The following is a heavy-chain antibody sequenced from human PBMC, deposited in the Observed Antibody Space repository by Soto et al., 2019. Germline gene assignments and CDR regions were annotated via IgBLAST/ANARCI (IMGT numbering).Heavy chain of an antibody. CDR2: ISYDGSNK. J-gene: IGHJ4*02. CDR1: GFTFSSYG. V-gene: IGHV3-30*18. D-gene: IGHD2-2*02. CDR3: AKSIVVVPAAIPDY. Sequence: QVQLVESGGGVVQPGRSLRLSCAASGFTFSSYGMHWVRQAPGKGLEWVAVISYDGSNKYYADSVKGRFTISRDNSKNTLYLQMNSLRAEDTAVYYCAKSIVVVPAAIPDYWGQGTLVTVSS.